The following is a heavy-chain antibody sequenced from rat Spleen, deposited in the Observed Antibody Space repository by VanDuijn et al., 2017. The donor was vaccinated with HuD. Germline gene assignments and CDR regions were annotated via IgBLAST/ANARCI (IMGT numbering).Heavy chain of an antibody. CDR2: ITRDGSST. Sequence: EVQLVESGGGLVQPGSPLKLSCAVSGFTFSSSWLNWIRQAPGKGLEWVASITRDGSSTYYPDTVKGRFVISKDNAKDTGYLHMNNLRSEDTAMYYCTGGGHSALNWFAYWGQGTLVTVSS. V-gene: IGHV5-35*01. D-gene: IGHD3-3*01. CDR3: TGGGHSALNWFAY. J-gene: IGHJ3*01. CDR1: GFTFSSSW.